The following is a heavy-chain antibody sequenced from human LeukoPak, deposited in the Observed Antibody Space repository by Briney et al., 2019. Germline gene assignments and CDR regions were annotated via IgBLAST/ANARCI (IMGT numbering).Heavy chain of an antibody. D-gene: IGHD1-26*01. CDR2: ISSSGSTI. Sequence: GGSLRLSCAASGFTFSDYYMSWIRQAPGKGREWVSYISSSGSTIYYADSVKGRFTISRDNAKNSLYLQMNSLRAEDTALYYCARVKYSGSYPHDYWGQGTLVTVSS. J-gene: IGHJ4*02. CDR1: GFTFSDYY. V-gene: IGHV3-11*04. CDR3: ARVKYSGSYPHDY.